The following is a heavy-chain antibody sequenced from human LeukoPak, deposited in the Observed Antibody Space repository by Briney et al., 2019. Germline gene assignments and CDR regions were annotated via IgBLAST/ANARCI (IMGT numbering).Heavy chain of an antibody. CDR3: ATYRYYIEGYNWFDP. V-gene: IGHV5-51*01. CDR2: IYPGDSDT. D-gene: IGHD3-10*01. Sequence: GESLKISCKGSGYTFTSYWIGWVRQMPGKGLEWMGIIYPGDSDTRYSPSFQGQVTISADKSISTAYLQWSGLKASDTAMYYCATYRYYIEGYNWFDPWGQGTLVTVSS. CDR1: GYTFTSYW. J-gene: IGHJ5*02.